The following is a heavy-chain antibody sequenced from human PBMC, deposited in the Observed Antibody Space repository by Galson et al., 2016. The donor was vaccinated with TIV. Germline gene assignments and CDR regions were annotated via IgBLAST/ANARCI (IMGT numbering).Heavy chain of an antibody. Sequence: SLRLSCAASGFTFGHYAVNWFRQAPGKGLEWVGFITSKTYGATTKYAASVKGRFTISRDDSRNIAYLQMNSLKTEDTAVYYCTRTAVGSTRNAFDIWGQGTVVTVSS. D-gene: IGHD1-26*01. CDR2: ITSKTYGATT. CDR3: TRTAVGSTRNAFDI. CDR1: GFTFGHYA. V-gene: IGHV3-49*03. J-gene: IGHJ3*02.